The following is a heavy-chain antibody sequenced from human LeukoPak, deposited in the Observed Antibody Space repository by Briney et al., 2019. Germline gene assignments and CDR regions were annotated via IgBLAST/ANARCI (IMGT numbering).Heavy chain of an antibody. CDR2: FDPEDGET. CDR1: GYTLTELS. CDR3: ATQMVGSGSRRGPIPTDY. D-gene: IGHD3-10*01. V-gene: IGHV1-24*01. J-gene: IGHJ4*02. Sequence: ASVKASCKVSGYTLTELSMHWVRQAPGKGLEWMGGFDPEDGETIYAQKFQGRVTMTEDTSTDTAYMELSSLRSEDTAVYYCATQMVGSGSRRGPIPTDYWGQGTLVTVSS.